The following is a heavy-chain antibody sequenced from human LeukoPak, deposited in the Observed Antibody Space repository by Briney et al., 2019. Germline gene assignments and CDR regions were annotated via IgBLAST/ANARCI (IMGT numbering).Heavy chain of an antibody. CDR2: IYYRGIT. Sequence: PSEALSLTCTVSGGYISSYYWSWIRQPPGKGRQWIGCIYYRGITNYNSSLKSRVAVSVATSKYQFSLKLNSVTAADTAVYYCARDQGGGGAFDIWGQGTMVTVSP. V-gene: IGHV4-59*01. CDR3: ARDQGGGGAFDI. D-gene: IGHD3-16*01. J-gene: IGHJ3*02. CDR1: GGYISSYY.